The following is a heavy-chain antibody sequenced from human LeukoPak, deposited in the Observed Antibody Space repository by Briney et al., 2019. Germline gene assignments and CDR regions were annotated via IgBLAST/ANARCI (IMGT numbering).Heavy chain of an antibody. D-gene: IGHD3-3*01. CDR3: ARDLYDFWSGYFSGYYYYYMDV. V-gene: IGHV3-30*02. J-gene: IGHJ6*03. Sequence: GGSLRLSCAASGFTFSSYDMHWVRQAPGKGLEWVAFIRYDGSNKYYADSVKGRFTISRDNAKNSLYLQMNSLRAEDTAVYYCARDLYDFWSGYFSGYYYYYMDVWGKGTTVTVSS. CDR2: IRYDGSNK. CDR1: GFTFSSYD.